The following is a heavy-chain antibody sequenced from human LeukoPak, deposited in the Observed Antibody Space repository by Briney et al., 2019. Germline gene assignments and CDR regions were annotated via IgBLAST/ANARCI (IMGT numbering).Heavy chain of an antibody. CDR3: AKGTPRDGYNSGYFDY. CDR1: GFTFSSYA. J-gene: IGHJ4*02. Sequence: GGSLRLSCAASGFTFSSYAMSWVRQAPGKRLDWLSIISDNGDYTYYADSVKGRFTISRDNSKNTLYLQMNSLRAEDTAIYYCAKGTPRDGYNSGYFDYWGQGTLVTVSS. CDR2: ISDNGDYT. D-gene: IGHD5-24*01. V-gene: IGHV3-23*01.